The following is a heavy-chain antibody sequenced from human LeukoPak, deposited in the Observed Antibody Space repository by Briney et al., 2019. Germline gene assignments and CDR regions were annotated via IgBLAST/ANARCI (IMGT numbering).Heavy chain of an antibody. J-gene: IGHJ6*03. CDR1: GGSFNDYY. CDR2: IKPSGKT. CDR3: ARRDYLDHFYYIDV. D-gene: IGHD3-10*01. Sequence: SETLSLTCAVYGGSFNDYYWIWIRQPPGKGLEWIGEIKPSGKTNYNPSLKSRVTISVDTSKNHFSLKLSSVTAADTAVYYCARRDYLDHFYYIDVWDKGNTVTVSS. V-gene: IGHV4-34*01.